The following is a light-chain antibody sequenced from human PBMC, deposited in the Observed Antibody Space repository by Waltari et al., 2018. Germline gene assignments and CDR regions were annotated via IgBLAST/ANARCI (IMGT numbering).Light chain of an antibody. V-gene: IGLV2-14*01. CDR1: SSDLGAYNR. J-gene: IGLJ2*01. Sequence: HSALTQPASVSGSPGQSITLSCIGTSSDLGAYNRVSWYQQYPGKAPQLMIYDVTIRPAGVSDRFSGSKSDNTASLTISGLQAEDEAVYFCSSSTSSSTLDVFGGGTRLTVL. CDR3: SSSTSSSTLDV. CDR2: DVT.